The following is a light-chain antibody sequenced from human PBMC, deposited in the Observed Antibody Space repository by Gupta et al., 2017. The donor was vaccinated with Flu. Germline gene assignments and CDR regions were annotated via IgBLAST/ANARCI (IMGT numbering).Light chain of an antibody. Sequence: QSALTQPPSASGSPGPSVTISCTGTSSDVGGYNSVSWYQQHPGKAPKLMIYEVNKRPSGVPDRFSGSKSGNTASLTASGLQAEDDADYYGSSYAGSNNLVFGGGTKLTVL. V-gene: IGLV2-8*01. CDR2: EVN. CDR1: SSDVGGYNS. J-gene: IGLJ2*01. CDR3: SSYAGSNNLV.